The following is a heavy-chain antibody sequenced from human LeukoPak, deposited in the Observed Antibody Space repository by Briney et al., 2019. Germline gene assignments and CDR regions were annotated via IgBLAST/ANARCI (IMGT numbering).Heavy chain of an antibody. CDR1: GFTFSSHS. CDR2: IGSGGSPT. D-gene: IGHD2-21*01. V-gene: IGHV3-48*01. Sequence: PGGSLRLSCEASGFTFSSHSMIWVRQAPGKRLEWVSYIGSGGSPTHYAASVKGRFTISRDNVKNSLYLQMHSLTVEDTAVYYCAKDQRPYCTDECYCAIEAWGQGTLVTVSS. CDR3: AKDQRPYCTDECYCAIEA. J-gene: IGHJ3*01.